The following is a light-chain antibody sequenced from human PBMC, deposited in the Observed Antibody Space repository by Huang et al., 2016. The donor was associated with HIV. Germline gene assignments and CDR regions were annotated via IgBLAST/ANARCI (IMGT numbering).Light chain of an antibody. J-gene: IGKJ1*01. CDR3: QQSYNTPPT. V-gene: IGKV1-39*01. CDR2: GAA. Sequence: DIQMTQSPASLSASVGDRVTITCRATRSISNYVNWYQQKPGKARTLLIYGAATLQSGVPSRFSGSGSGTDFTLTISSLQPEDFTTYYCQQSYNTPPTFGQGTKVEI. CDR1: RSISNY.